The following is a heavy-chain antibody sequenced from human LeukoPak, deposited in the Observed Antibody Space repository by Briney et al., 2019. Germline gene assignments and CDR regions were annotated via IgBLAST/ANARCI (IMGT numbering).Heavy chain of an antibody. J-gene: IGHJ4*02. CDR3: AKDVSRILTGARNYFDS. Sequence: GGSLRLSCAASGLTFTSYGMHWVRQAPGKGLEWVAFIRYDERNKYYSDSVKGRFTISRDNSKNTLYLQMNSLRAEDTAVYYCAKDVSRILTGARNYFDSWGQGTLVTVSS. D-gene: IGHD3-9*01. CDR2: IRYDERNK. V-gene: IGHV3-30*02. CDR1: GLTFTSYG.